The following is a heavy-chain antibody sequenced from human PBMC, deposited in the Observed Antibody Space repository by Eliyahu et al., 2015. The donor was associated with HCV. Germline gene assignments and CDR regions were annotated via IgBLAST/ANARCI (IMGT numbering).Heavy chain of an antibody. CDR2: LYYSGST. CDR3: ARESKGYSRSWYYSGGGPFEN. Sequence: QLQLQESGPGLVKPSETLSLICTVSGGSFSSSSYYWAWIRQPPGKGLEWIGSLYYSGSTDYNPSLSSRVTISGDTSKNQYSLKLSSVTAADTAVYFCARESKGYSRSWYYSGGGPFENWGQGTLVTVSS. J-gene: IGHJ4*02. D-gene: IGHD6-13*01. CDR1: GGSFSSSSYY. V-gene: IGHV4-39*02.